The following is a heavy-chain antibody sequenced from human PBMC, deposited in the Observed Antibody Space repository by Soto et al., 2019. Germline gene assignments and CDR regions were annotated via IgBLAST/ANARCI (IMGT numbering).Heavy chain of an antibody. V-gene: IGHV4-34*01. Sequence: QVQLQQWGAGLLKPSETLSLTCAVYGGSFSGYYWSWIRQPPGKGLEWIGEINHSVSTNYNPSLKSRVPISVDTSKKQCSLKLSSVTAADTAVYYWARWPGRFSTKGYYYYGMDVWGQGTTVTVSS. CDR2: INHSVST. CDR3: ARWPGRFSTKGYYYYGMDV. CDR1: GGSFSGYY. J-gene: IGHJ6*02. D-gene: IGHD3-3*01.